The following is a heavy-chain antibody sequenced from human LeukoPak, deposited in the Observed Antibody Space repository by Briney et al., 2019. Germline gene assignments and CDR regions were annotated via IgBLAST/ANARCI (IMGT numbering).Heavy chain of an antibody. V-gene: IGHV4-61*02. D-gene: IGHD5-12*01. CDR1: GGSISSGSYY. CDR3: ARALGYSGYDYYYYYMDV. J-gene: IGHJ6*03. CDR2: IYASGST. Sequence: SETLSLTCTVSGGSISSGSYYWSWIRQPAGKGLKWIGRIYASGSTNYNPSLKSRVTISVDTSKNQFSLKLSSVTAADTAVYYCARALGYSGYDYYYYYMDVWGKGTTVTISS.